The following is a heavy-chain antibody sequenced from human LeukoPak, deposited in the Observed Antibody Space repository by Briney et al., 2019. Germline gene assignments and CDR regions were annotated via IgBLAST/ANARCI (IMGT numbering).Heavy chain of an antibody. CDR1: GGSISTYY. J-gene: IGHJ3*02. V-gene: IGHV4-59*01. CDR3: ARPYYSSSWPDAFDI. CDR2: IYYSGST. Sequence: SETLSLTCTVSGGSISTYYWSWIRQPPGKGLEWIGYIYYSGSTNYHPSLKSRVTISVDTSKNQFSLKLSSVTAADTAVYYCARPYYSSSWPDAFDIWGQGTMVTVSS. D-gene: IGHD6-13*01.